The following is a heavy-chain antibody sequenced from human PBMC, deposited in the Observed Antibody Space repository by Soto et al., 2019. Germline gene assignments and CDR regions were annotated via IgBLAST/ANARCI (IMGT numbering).Heavy chain of an antibody. D-gene: IGHD2-15*01. CDR3: VRGGIAGHWFDP. V-gene: IGHV4-31*03. CDR1: RAFINSGGFY. J-gene: IGHJ5*02. CDR2: IFHSGGT. Sequence: SETLALTCSVSRAFINSGGFYYSWIRQPPGKGLEWLGYIFHSGGTLYNPSLRGRLNLSADTSRNQLSLHLTSVTAADTAVYYCVRGGIAGHWFDPWGQGLLVT.